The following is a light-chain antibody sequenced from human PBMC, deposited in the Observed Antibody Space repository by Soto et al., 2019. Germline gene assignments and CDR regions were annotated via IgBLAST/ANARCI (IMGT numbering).Light chain of an antibody. J-gene: IGKJ2*01. CDR1: QSLLHSNGYNY. Sequence: DLVMTPSPLSLPVTPGEPASISCRSSQSLLHSNGYNYLDWYLQKPGQSPQLLIYLGSNRASGVPDRFSGSGSGTDFTLKISRVEAEDVGVYYCMQALQTPPHTFGQGTKLEIK. CDR2: LGS. V-gene: IGKV2-28*01. CDR3: MQALQTPPHT.